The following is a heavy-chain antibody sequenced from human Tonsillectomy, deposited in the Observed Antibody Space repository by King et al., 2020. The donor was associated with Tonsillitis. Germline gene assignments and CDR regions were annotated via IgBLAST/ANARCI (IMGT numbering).Heavy chain of an antibody. CDR2: VSDSGGGQ. CDR3: AKAVNNGDYVYWYFDL. Sequence: VQLLESGGGLVQPGGSLRLSCAASGFTFSSFAMSWVRQAPGKGLEWVSAVSDSGGGQYYADSVRGRFTISRDNSKNTLYLQMNSLRVEDTAVYYCAKAVNNGDYVYWYFDLWGRGTLVSVSS. D-gene: IGHD4-17*01. V-gene: IGHV3-23*01. J-gene: IGHJ2*01. CDR1: GFTFSSFA.